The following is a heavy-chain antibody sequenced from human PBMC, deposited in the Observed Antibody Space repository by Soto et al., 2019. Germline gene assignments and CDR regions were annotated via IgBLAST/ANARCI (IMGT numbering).Heavy chain of an antibody. Sequence: PGGSLRLSCAASGFTFSSYAMHWVRQAPGKGLEWVAVISYDGSNKYYADSVKSRFTISRDNSKNTLYLQMNSLRAEDTAVYYCAREALYDSSGYHPSYFDYWGQGTLVTVSS. D-gene: IGHD3-22*01. CDR2: ISYDGSNK. J-gene: IGHJ4*02. V-gene: IGHV3-30-3*01. CDR3: AREALYDSSGYHPSYFDY. CDR1: GFTFSSYA.